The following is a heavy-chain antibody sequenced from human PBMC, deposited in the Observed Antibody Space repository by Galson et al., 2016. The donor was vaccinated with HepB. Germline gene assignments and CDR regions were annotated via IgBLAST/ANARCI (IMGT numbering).Heavy chain of an antibody. D-gene: IGHD1-26*01. CDR2: INSDGSLT. Sequence: SLRLSCAASGFTFGTYWMHWVRQVPRKGLLWVSLINSDGSLTLYADSVKGRFTISRDNAKNTLYVQMNSLRADDTAVYYCETVGQKWELMSWGQGTLVTVSS. V-gene: IGHV3-74*01. CDR1: GFTFGTYW. CDR3: ETVGQKWELMS. J-gene: IGHJ5*02.